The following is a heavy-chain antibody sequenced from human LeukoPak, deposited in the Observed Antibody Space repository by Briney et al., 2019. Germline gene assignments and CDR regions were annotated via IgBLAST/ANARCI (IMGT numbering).Heavy chain of an antibody. Sequence: SETLSLTCTVSGGSISNYYWSWIRQPPGKGLEWIGYIHKSGRTYYNLSLKSRVTISVDTSQSHFSLKLSSVTAADTAVYYCAGIVLREAAQFDSWGLGTLVTVSS. CDR3: AGIVLREAAQFDS. CDR2: IHKSGRT. D-gene: IGHD2-15*01. CDR1: GGSISNYY. J-gene: IGHJ4*02. V-gene: IGHV4-59*06.